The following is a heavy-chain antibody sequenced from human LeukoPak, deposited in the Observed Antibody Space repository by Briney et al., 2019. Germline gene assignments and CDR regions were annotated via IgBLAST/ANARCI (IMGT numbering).Heavy chain of an antibody. V-gene: IGHV3-21*01. J-gene: IGHJ4*02. D-gene: IGHD6-13*01. CDR3: AREGSSSWYDY. CDR1: GFTFTSYS. CDR2: ISGGGGSS. Sequence: GGSLRLSCAASGFTFTSYSMNWVRQAPGKGLEWVSTISGGGGSSYYADSVKGRFTISRDNAKNSLYLQMNSLRAEDTAVYYCAREGSSSWYDYWGQGTMVTVSS.